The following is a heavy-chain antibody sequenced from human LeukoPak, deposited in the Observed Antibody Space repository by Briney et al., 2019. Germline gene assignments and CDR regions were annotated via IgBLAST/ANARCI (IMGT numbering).Heavy chain of an antibody. J-gene: IGHJ4*02. CDR2: INHSGST. V-gene: IGHV4-34*01. D-gene: IGHD5-18*01. CDR1: GGSFSGYY. Sequence: PSETLSLTCAVYGGSFSGYYWSWIRQPPGKGLEWIGEINHSGSTNYNTSLKSRVTISVDTSKNQFSLKLSSVTAADTAVYYCARASGYSYGYRRYFDYWGQGTLVTVSS. CDR3: ARASGYSYGYRRYFDY.